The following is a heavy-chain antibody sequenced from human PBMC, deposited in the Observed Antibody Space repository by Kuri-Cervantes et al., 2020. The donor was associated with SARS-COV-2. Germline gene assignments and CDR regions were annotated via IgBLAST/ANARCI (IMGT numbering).Heavy chain of an antibody. CDR1: GYTFTNYG. CDR2: ISAYNGYT. D-gene: IGHD3-22*01. J-gene: IGHJ4*02. Sequence: ASVKVSCKASGYTFTNYGITWVRQAPGQGLEWMGWISAYNGYTIYAQKLQGRVTMTTDTFTTTSYMELRSLRSDDTAVYYCARGVPYYFDGTVSLRYYLDYWGQGTLVTVSS. CDR3: ARGVPYYFDGTVSLRYYLDY. V-gene: IGHV1-18*01.